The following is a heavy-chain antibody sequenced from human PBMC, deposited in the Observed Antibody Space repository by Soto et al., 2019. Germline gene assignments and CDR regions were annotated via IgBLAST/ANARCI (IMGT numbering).Heavy chain of an antibody. Sequence: GESLKISCKGSGYSFTNYLIGWVRQMPGKGLEWMGIINPADSDTRYSPSFQGQVTVSVDKSISTAYLQRGSLKASDTAMYYCVRPDSTGYYSHWGQGTPVTVSS. D-gene: IGHD3-9*01. CDR1: GYSFTNYL. CDR3: VRPDSTGYYSH. J-gene: IGHJ4*02. CDR2: INPADSDT. V-gene: IGHV5-51*01.